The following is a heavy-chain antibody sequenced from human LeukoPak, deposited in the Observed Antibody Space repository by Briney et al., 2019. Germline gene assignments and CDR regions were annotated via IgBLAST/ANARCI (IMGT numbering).Heavy chain of an antibody. D-gene: IGHD4-17*01. J-gene: IGHJ4*02. CDR2: INPNSGGT. V-gene: IGHV1-2*02. CDR1: GYTFTGYY. Sequence: GASVKVSCKASGYTFTGYYMHWVRQAPGQGLEWMGWINPNSGGTKYAQKFQGRVTMTRDTSISTAYMELSRLRSDDTAVYYCARALRRSASDYWGQGTLVTVSS. CDR3: ARALRRSASDY.